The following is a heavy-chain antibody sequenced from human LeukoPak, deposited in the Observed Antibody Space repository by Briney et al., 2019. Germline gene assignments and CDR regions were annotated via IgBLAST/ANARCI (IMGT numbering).Heavy chain of an antibody. Sequence: TGGSLRLSCAASGFTFSSYSMNWVRQAPGKGLEWVSSISSSSSYIYYADSVKGRFTISRDNAKNSLYLQMNSLRAEDTAVYYCARDYYDSSGYYQRGASDIWGQGTMVTVSS. CDR2: ISSSSSYI. D-gene: IGHD3-22*01. J-gene: IGHJ3*02. V-gene: IGHV3-21*01. CDR3: ARDYYDSSGYYQRGASDI. CDR1: GFTFSSYS.